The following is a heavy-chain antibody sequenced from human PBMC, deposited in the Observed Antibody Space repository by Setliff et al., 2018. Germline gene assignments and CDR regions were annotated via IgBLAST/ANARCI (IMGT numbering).Heavy chain of an antibody. D-gene: IGHD1-26*01. CDR3: AIPSSGNFYFDY. CDR1: GGTFKNYA. V-gene: IGHV1-69*13. J-gene: IGHJ4*02. Sequence: SVKVSCKASGGTFKNYAISWVRQAPGQGLEWMGGIIPIFGTAKYAQKFQGRVTITADQSTRTAYMELSSLRSEDTAVYYCAIPSSGNFYFDYWGQGTLVTVSS. CDR2: IIPIFGTA.